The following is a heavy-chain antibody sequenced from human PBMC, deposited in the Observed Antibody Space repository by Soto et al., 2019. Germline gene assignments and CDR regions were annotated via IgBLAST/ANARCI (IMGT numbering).Heavy chain of an antibody. CDR1: GGTFNTYA. CDR2: ISPMFDAA. V-gene: IGHV1-69*19. J-gene: IGHJ4*02. CDR3: AREVQVHTPAFIY. D-gene: IGHD3-10*01. Sequence: QVQLVQSGAEMKKPGSSVKVSCQSSGGTFNTYAMNWVRQAPGQGPEWMGDISPMFDAANYAPKFQGRVTITADESTGTSYMQLSSLTSEHTALYFCAREVQVHTPAFIYWGQGTLVTVSS.